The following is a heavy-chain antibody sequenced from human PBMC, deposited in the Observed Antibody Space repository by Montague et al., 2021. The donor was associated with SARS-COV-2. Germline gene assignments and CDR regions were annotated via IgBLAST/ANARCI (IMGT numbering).Heavy chain of an antibody. D-gene: IGHD3-22*01. V-gene: IGHV3-23*01. CDR3: RVGNYYDSISDY. Sequence: SLRLSCAASGFTFSSYAMSWVRQAPGKGLEWVSAISGSGGSTYYXDSVKGRFTISRDNSKNTLYPQMNSLRAEDTAVYYCRVGNYYDSISDYWGQGTLVTVSS. CDR1: GFTFSSYA. CDR2: ISGSGGST. J-gene: IGHJ4*02.